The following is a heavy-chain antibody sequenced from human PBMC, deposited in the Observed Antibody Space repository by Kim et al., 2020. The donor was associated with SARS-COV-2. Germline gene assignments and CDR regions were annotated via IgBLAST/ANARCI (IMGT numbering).Heavy chain of an antibody. CDR3: AKDQEQQLVSYWFDP. Sequence: DSVKGRFTISRDNSKNTLYLQMNRLRAEDTAVYYCAKDQEQQLVSYWFDPWGQGTLVTVSS. V-gene: IGHV3-30*02. D-gene: IGHD6-13*01. J-gene: IGHJ5*02.